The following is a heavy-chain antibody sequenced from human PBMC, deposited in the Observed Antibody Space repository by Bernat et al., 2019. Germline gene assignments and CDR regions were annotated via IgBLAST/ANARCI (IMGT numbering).Heavy chain of an antibody. J-gene: IGHJ4*02. CDR2: IYYSGST. D-gene: IGHD3-22*01. CDR1: GGSISSSSYY. Sequence: QLQLQESGPGLVKPSETLSLTCTVSGGSISSSSYYWGWIRQPPGKGLEWIGSIYYSGSTYYNPSLKSRVTISVDKSKNQFSLKLSSVTAADTAVYYCASSIPPRFSSGHWGQGTLVTVSS. V-gene: IGHV4-39*07. CDR3: ASSIPPRFSSGH.